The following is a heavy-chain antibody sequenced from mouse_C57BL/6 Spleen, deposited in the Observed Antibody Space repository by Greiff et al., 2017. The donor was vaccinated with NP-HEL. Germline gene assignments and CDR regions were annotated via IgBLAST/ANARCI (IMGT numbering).Heavy chain of an antibody. J-gene: IGHJ2*01. V-gene: IGHV5-9*01. CDR2: ISGGGGNT. D-gene: IGHD1-1*01. Sequence: DVMLVESGGGLVKPGGSLKLSCAASGFTFSSYTMSWVRQTPEKRLEWVATISGGGGNTYYPDSVKGRFTISRDNAKNTLYLQMSSLRSEDTALYYCARHFIPHYYGSSPDYWGQGTTLTVSS. CDR1: GFTFSSYT. CDR3: ARHFIPHYYGSSPDY.